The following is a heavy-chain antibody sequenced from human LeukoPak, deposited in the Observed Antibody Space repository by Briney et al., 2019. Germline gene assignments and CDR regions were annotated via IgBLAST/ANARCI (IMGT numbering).Heavy chain of an antibody. J-gene: IGHJ4*02. CDR1: GFDFSGFY. CDR2: IRSKHSSYTT. Sequence: GGSLKLSCAASGFDFSGFYMHWVRQASGRGLEWVGRIRSKHSSYTTAYAASGKGRFTISRDDSKNTAYLQMNSLKAEDTAVYYCIRQECSGSSCSYVDYWGQGTLVTVSS. V-gene: IGHV3-73*01. CDR3: IRQECSGSSCSYVDY. D-gene: IGHD2-15*01.